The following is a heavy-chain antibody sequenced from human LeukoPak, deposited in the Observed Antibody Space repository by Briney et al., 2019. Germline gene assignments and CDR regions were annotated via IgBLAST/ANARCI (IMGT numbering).Heavy chain of an antibody. CDR3: ARLEYYYDSSGYVDY. CDR2: ISSSSSYI. D-gene: IGHD3-22*01. CDR1: GFTFSSYS. J-gene: IGHJ4*02. Sequence: GGSLRLSCAASGFTFSSYSMNWVRQAPGKGLEWVSPISSSSSYIYYADSVKGRFTISRDNAKNSLYLQMNSLRAEDTAVYYCARLEYYYDSSGYVDYWGQGTLVTVSS. V-gene: IGHV3-21*01.